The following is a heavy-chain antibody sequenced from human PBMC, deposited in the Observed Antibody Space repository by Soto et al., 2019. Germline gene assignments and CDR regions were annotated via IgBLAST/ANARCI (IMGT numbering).Heavy chain of an antibody. V-gene: IGHV4-4*07. CDR3: ARDVYGSSTSGYYYYGMDV. CDR1: GGSISSYY. Sequence: PSETLSLTCTVSGGSISSYYWSWIRQPAGKGLELIGRIYTSGSTDHSPSLKSRVTMSVDTSKNQFSLKLSSVTAADTAVYYCARDVYGSSTSGYYYYGMDVWGQGTTVTVSS. D-gene: IGHD2-2*01. J-gene: IGHJ6*02. CDR2: IYTSGST.